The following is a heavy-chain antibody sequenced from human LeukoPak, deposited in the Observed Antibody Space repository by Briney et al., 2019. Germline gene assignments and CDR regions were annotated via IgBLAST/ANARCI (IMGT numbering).Heavy chain of an antibody. V-gene: IGHV3-33*06. CDR3: AKDSGATGTAFGD. CDR1: GFTFSSYG. D-gene: IGHD1-1*01. CDR2: IWYDGSNK. Sequence: GGSLRLSCAASGFTFSSYGMHWVRQAPGKGLEWVAVIWYDGSNKYYADSVKGRFTISRDNSKNTLYLQMNSLRAEDTAVYYCAKDSGATGTAFGDWGQGTLVTVSP. J-gene: IGHJ4*02.